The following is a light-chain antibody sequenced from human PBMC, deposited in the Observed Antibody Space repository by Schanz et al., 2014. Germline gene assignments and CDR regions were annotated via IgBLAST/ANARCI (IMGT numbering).Light chain of an antibody. V-gene: IGKV3D-15*01. Sequence: EIVMTQSPVTLSVSPGERATLSCRASQSVSSNYLAWYQRKPGQAPRLLIYDASNRATGIPARFSGSGSGTDFTLTISSLQSEDFAVYYCQQYNNWPGTFGQGTKVEIK. CDR2: DAS. CDR3: QQYNNWPGT. J-gene: IGKJ1*01. CDR1: QSVSSN.